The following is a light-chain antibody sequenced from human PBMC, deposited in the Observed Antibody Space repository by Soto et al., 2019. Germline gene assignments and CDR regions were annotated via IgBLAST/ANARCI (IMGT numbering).Light chain of an antibody. CDR1: SSDVLSFDA. CDR3: CSYVYSNIWL. J-gene: IGLJ3*02. CDR2: EGN. V-gene: IGLV2-23*01. Sequence: QSALTQPVSVSGSPGQSITISCSGTSSDVLSFDAVSWYQHHPGKAPRLIIYEGNKRPSGVSNRFSGPRSGNMATLTISGLQAEDEADYYCCSYVYSNIWLFGGGTKLTVL.